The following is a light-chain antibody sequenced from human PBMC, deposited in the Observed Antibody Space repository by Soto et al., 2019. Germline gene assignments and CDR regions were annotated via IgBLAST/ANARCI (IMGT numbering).Light chain of an antibody. CDR3: QQRSNWART. Sequence: EIVLTQSPATLSLSPGERATLSCRSSQSVSSYLAWYQQKPGQAPRLLIYAASNRPTVIPARFSGSGSGTDFTLTISSLEPEDFAVYYCQQRSNWARTFGQGTKVEIK. V-gene: IGKV3-11*01. CDR2: AAS. CDR1: QSVSSY. J-gene: IGKJ1*01.